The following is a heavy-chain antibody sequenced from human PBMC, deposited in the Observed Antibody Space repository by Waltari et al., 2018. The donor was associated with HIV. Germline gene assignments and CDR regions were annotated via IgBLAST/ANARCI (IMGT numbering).Heavy chain of an antibody. J-gene: IGHJ5*02. CDR3: AKDDDYYDSSGKMSA. Sequence: EVQLLESGGGLVQPGGSLRLSCAASGFTFSSYAMRWVRQAPGKGLEWVSAISGSGGSTYYADSVKGRFTISRDNSKNTLYLQMNSLRAEDTAVYYCAKDDDYYDSSGKMSAWGQGTLVTVSS. D-gene: IGHD3-22*01. CDR2: ISGSGGST. CDR1: GFTFSSYA. V-gene: IGHV3-23*01.